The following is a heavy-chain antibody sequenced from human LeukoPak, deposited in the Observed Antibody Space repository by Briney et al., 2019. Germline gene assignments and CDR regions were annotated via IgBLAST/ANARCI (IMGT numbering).Heavy chain of an antibody. J-gene: IGHJ4*02. Sequence: GGSLRLSCAASGFTFSSYWMSWVRQAPGKGLEWVANIKQDGSEKYYVDSVKGRFTISRDNAKNSLYLQMNSLRAEDTAVYYCAKESWKDSSEFDYWGQGTLVTVSS. CDR3: AKESWKDSSEFDY. D-gene: IGHD3-22*01. CDR2: IKQDGSEK. CDR1: GFTFSSYW. V-gene: IGHV3-7*03.